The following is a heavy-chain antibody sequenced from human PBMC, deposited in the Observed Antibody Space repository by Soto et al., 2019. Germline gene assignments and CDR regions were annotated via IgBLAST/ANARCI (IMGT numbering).Heavy chain of an antibody. J-gene: IGHJ3*02. CDR1: GGSIRSGGYY. D-gene: IGHD3-10*01. Sequence: PSETLSLTCTVSGGSIRSGGYYWSWIRQHPGKGLEWIGYIYYSGSTYYNPSLKSRLTISVDTPKNQFPLKRSSVTAAHTAVYYCARGSPYCGSGSYAFDIWAQGTMVTVSS. V-gene: IGHV4-31*03. CDR3: ARGSPYCGSGSYAFDI. CDR2: IYYSGST.